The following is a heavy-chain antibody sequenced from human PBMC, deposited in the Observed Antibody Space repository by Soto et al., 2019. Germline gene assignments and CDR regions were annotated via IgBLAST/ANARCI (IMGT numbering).Heavy chain of an antibody. V-gene: IGHV1-8*01. CDR2: MNPNSGNT. Sequence: GASVKVSCKASGYTFTSYDINWVRQATGQGLEWMGWMNPNSGNTGYAQKFQGRVTMTRNTSISTAYMELSSLRSEDTAVYYCARGPTRRYCSGGSCYSRVAFDIWGQGTMVTVS. J-gene: IGHJ3*02. CDR1: GYTFTSYD. D-gene: IGHD2-15*01. CDR3: ARGPTRRYCSGGSCYSRVAFDI.